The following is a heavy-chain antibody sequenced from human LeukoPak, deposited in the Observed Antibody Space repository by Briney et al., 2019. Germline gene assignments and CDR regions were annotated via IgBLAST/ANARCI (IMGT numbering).Heavy chain of an antibody. D-gene: IGHD6-13*01. Sequence: ASVKVSCKASGYTFTSYGISWVRQAPGQGLEWMGWISAYNGNTNYAQKPQGRVTMTTDTSTSTAYMELRSLRSDDTAVYYCARYSSSWHFYYYYGMDVWGQGTTVTVSS. CDR3: ARYSSSWHFYYYYGMDV. CDR1: GYTFTSYG. J-gene: IGHJ6*02. V-gene: IGHV1-18*01. CDR2: ISAYNGNT.